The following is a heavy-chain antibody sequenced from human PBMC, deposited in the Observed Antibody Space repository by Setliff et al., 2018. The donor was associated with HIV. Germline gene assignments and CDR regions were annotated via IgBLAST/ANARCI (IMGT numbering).Heavy chain of an antibody. J-gene: IGHJ5*01. Sequence: GASVKVSCKASGYTFTSYDISWVRQAPGQGLEWMGWMSTYNGNTNYAQKVQGRVTMTTDTSTSTAYMALRSLRSDDPAVDYCARRGVPQQIDLDSWGHGTLVTVSS. V-gene: IGHV1-18*01. CDR2: MSTYNGNT. D-gene: IGHD3-10*01. CDR1: GYTFTSYD. CDR3: ARRGVPQQIDLDS.